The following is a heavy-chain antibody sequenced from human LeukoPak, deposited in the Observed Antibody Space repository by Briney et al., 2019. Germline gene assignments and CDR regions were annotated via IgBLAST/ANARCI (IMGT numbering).Heavy chain of an antibody. J-gene: IGHJ4*02. CDR1: GGSFSGYY. CDR3: ARGVAVIATLYYFDY. V-gene: IGHV4-34*01. CDR2: INHSGST. D-gene: IGHD2-21*01. Sequence: SETLSLTCAVYGGSFSGYYWSWIRQPPGKGLEWIGEINHSGSTNYNPSLKSRVTISVDTSKNQFSLKPSSVTAADTAVYYCARGVAVIATLYYFDYWRQGTLVTVSS.